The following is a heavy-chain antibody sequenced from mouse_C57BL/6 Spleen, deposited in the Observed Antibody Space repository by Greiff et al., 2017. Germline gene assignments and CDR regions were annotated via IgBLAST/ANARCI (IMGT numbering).Heavy chain of an antibody. CDR3: VYLLDY. CDR2: IYPGDGDT. J-gene: IGHJ2*01. Sequence: QVQLKQSGPELVKPGASVKISCKASGYAFSSSWMNWVKQRPGKGLEWIGRIYPGDGDTNYNGKFKGKATLTADKSSSTAYMHRSSLTSEDSAVYFCVYLLDYWGQGTTLTVAS. CDR1: GYAFSSSW. V-gene: IGHV1-82*01. D-gene: IGHD2-3*01.